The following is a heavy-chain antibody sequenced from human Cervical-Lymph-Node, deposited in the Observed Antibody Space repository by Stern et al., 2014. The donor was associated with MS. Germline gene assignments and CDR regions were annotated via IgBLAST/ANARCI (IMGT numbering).Heavy chain of an antibody. Sequence: EVQLVQSGAEVKKPGESLKISCKGSGYRFTTFWIGWVRQMPGKGLEWMGIIFPDDSDTRYSPSFQGQVNISADKSTDTAYLQWSSLKASDTATYYCARPLGSGWTAGWYYWGQGTRVTVSS. CDR1: GYRFTTFW. CDR3: ARPLGSGWTAGWYY. D-gene: IGHD6-19*01. V-gene: IGHV5-51*03. CDR2: IFPDDSDT. J-gene: IGHJ4*02.